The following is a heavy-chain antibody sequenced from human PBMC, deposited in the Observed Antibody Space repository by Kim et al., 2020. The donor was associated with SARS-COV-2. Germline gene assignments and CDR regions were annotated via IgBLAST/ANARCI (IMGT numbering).Heavy chain of an antibody. D-gene: IGHD3-10*01. Sequence: SETLSLTCAVYGGSFSGYYWSWIRQPPGKGLEWIGEINHSGSTNYNPSLKSRVTISVDTSKNQFSLKLSSVTAADTAVYYCARARGGSGTAWGQGTLVTVSS. CDR3: ARARGGSGTA. V-gene: IGHV4-34*01. CDR2: INHSGST. CDR1: GGSFSGYY. J-gene: IGHJ5*02.